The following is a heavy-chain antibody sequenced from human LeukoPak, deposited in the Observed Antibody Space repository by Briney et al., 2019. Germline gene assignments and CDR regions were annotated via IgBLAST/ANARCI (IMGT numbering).Heavy chain of an antibody. CDR2: IIPIFGTA. V-gene: IGHV1-69*13. Sequence: GASVKVSCKASGGTFSSYAISWVRQAPGQGLEWMGGIIPIFGTANYAQKFQGRVTITADESRSTVYMQLSSLRSEDTAVYYCARGAVGYSLNSELYFFDYWGQGTLVTVSS. CDR1: GGTFSSYA. J-gene: IGHJ4*02. CDR3: ARGAVGYSLNSELYFFDY. D-gene: IGHD5-12*01.